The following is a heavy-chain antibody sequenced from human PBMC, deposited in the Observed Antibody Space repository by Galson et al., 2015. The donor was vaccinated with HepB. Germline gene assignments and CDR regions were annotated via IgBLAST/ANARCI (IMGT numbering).Heavy chain of an antibody. CDR1: GFTFSSYA. V-gene: IGHV3-23*01. CDR3: AEREFWEDCSSTSCHQGLIDY. J-gene: IGHJ4*02. CDR2: ISDSGGST. Sequence: SLRLSCAASGFTFSSYAMTWVRQAPGKGLEWVSTISDSGGSTYYADSVKGRFTISRDNSKNTLYLQMNSLRAEDTAVYYCAEREFWEDCSSTSCHQGLIDYWGQGTLVTVSS. D-gene: IGHD2-2*01.